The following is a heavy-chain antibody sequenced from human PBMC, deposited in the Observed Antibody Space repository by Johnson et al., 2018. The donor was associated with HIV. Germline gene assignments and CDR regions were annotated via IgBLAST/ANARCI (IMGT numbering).Heavy chain of an antibody. CDR3: ARDTVRGELELPDGFDI. CDR2: IYSSGST. J-gene: IGHJ3*02. V-gene: IGHV3-53*01. CDR1: GFTVSTNY. Sequence: VQLVESGGGLIQPGGSLRLSCAASGFTVSTNYMSWVRQAPGKGLEWVSVIYSSGSTYYTDSVKGRFTTSRDNSKNTVYLQMNSLRAEDTAVYYCARDTVRGELELPDGFDIWGQGTMVTVSS. D-gene: IGHD1-7*01.